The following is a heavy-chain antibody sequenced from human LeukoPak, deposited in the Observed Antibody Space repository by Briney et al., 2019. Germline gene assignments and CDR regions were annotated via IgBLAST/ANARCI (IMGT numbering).Heavy chain of an antibody. CDR3: AYWETSARFQQ. V-gene: IGHV3-23*01. D-gene: IGHD1-26*01. J-gene: IGHJ1*01. CDR2: ISGGGITI. CDR1: GFTFSNYA. Sequence: GGSLRLSCAASGFTFSNYAMSWVRQAPGKGLEWVSAISGGGITIDYADSVKGRFTISRDISKNTLYLQMNSLRVEDTALYYCAYWETSARFQQWGQGTLVTVSS.